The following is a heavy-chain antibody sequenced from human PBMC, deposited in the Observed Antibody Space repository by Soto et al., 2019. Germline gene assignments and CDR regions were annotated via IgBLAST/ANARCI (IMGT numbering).Heavy chain of an antibody. CDR2: IYSGGST. CDR3: ARAHRYGGQAF. J-gene: IGHJ4*02. D-gene: IGHD4-17*01. Sequence: EVQLVESGGDLVQPGGSLRLSCAASGFSVNSDYMTWVRQAPGKGLEWVSVIYSGGSTYYTDSVKGRFTISRDNSKNTLYLQMNSMRAEDTAVDYFARAHRYGGQAFWGQGALVTVSS. CDR1: GFSVNSDY. V-gene: IGHV3-66*01.